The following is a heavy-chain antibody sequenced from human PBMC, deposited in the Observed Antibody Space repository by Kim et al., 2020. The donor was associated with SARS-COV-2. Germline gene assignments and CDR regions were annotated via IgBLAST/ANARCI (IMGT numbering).Heavy chain of an antibody. CDR3: VRAAPPYGDYLLEAFDI. J-gene: IGHJ3*02. Sequence: SETLSLTCIVSGGSITSGGYYWGWIRQLPGKGLEWIGVSTYSGSTYYNASLKSRVSISVDTSKNQFSLRLTSVTAADTAIYYCVRAAPPYGDYLLEAFDIWGQGKMVTVSS. CDR2: STYSGST. CDR1: GGSITSGGYY. V-gene: IGHV4-31*03. D-gene: IGHD4-17*01.